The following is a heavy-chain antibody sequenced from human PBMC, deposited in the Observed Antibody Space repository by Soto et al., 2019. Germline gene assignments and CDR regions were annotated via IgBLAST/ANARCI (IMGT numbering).Heavy chain of an antibody. D-gene: IGHD3-10*01. Sequence: QVALKESGPVLVKPTETLTLTCTVSGFSLSNVRMGVSWIRQPPGRALEWLAHIFSKDEKSYNTSQQISLTIAKDTFKIQVVLSIPNIDPVDTAKYYCARVKIRSYAMDVWGQGTTVTVSS. CDR1: GFSLSNVRMG. J-gene: IGHJ6*02. CDR3: ARVKIRSYAMDV. CDR2: IFSKDEK. V-gene: IGHV2-26*01.